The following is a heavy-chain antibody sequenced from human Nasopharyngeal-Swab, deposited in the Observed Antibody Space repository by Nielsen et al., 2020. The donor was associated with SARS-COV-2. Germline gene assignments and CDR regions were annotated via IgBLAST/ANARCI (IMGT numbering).Heavy chain of an antibody. J-gene: IGHJ4*02. CDR3: ARGNYVWGSYRSDY. Sequence: ESLKISCPVSGGSISSYYWSWIRQPPGKGLEWIGYIYYSGSTNYNPSLKSRVTISVDTSKNQFSLKLSSVTAADTAVYYCARGNYVWGSYRSDYWGQGTLVTVSS. CDR2: IYYSGST. CDR1: GGSISSYY. D-gene: IGHD3-16*02. V-gene: IGHV4-59*01.